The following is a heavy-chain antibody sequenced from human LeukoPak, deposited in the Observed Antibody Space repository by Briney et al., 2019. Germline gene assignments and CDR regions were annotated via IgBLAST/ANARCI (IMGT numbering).Heavy chain of an antibody. J-gene: IGHJ4*02. Sequence: ASVKVSCKASGYTFTVYHMHWVRQAPGQGLEWMGIINPSGGSTNYAQKFQGRITMTRDTSTSTVYMELRSLRSEDTAVYYCARARTGDSDYWGQGTLVTVSS. CDR2: INPSGGST. CDR3: ARARTGDSDY. CDR1: GYTFTVYH. D-gene: IGHD7-27*01. V-gene: IGHV1-46*01.